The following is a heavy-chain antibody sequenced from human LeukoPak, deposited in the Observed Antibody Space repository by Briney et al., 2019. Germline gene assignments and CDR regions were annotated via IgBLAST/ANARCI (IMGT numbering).Heavy chain of an antibody. CDR3: ARDGYYYGSGSYYSDY. CDR2: ISAYNGNT. D-gene: IGHD3-10*01. Sequence: ASVKVSCKASGYTFTSYGVRWTRQAPGQRLEWMGWISAYNGNTNYAQTLHGRVTMTTDTSTSTAYMELRSLRSDDTAVYYCARDGYYYGSGSYYSDYWGQGTLVTVSS. CDR1: GYTFTSYG. J-gene: IGHJ4*02. V-gene: IGHV1-18*01.